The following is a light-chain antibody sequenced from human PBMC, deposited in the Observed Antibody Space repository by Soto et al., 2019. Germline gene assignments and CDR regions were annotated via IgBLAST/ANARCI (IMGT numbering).Light chain of an antibody. Sequence: QSALTQPASVSGSPGQSITISCTGTSSDVGGYNYVSWYQQHPGKAPKLMISDVSNRPSGISNRFSGSKSGNTASLTISGLQAEDEADYFCSSYTSSSTPHVVFGGGTKVTVL. J-gene: IGLJ2*01. CDR1: SSDVGGYNY. V-gene: IGLV2-14*01. CDR2: DVS. CDR3: SSYTSSSTPHVV.